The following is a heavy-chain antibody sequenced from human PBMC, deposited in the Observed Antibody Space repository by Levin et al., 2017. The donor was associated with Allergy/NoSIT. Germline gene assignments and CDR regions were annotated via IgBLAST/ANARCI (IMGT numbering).Heavy chain of an antibody. CDR2: ISYDGSNK. J-gene: IGHJ4*02. D-gene: IGHD1-26*01. V-gene: IGHV3-30*18. CDR3: AKDRGGATFDY. CDR1: GFTFSSYG. Sequence: TGGSLRLSCAASGFTFSSYGMHWVRQAPGKGLEWVAVISYDGSNKYYADSVKGRFTISRDNSKNTLYLQMNSLRAEDTAVYYCAKDRGGATFDYWGQGTLVTVSS.